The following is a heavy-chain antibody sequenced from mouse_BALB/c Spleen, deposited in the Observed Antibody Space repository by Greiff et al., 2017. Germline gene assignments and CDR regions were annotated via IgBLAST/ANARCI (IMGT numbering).Heavy chain of an antibody. J-gene: IGHJ4*01. CDR2: ISNGGGST. CDR1: GFTFSSYT. V-gene: IGHV5-12-2*01. D-gene: IGHD2-2*01. CDR3: ARRRGVGDGNDFYAMDY. Sequence: EVKLMQSGGGLVQPGGSLKLSCAASGFTFSSYTMSWVRQTPEKRLEWVAYISNGGGSTYYPDTVKGRFTISRDNAKNTLYLQMSSLKSEDTAMYYCARRRGVGDGNDFYAMDYWGQGTSVTVSS.